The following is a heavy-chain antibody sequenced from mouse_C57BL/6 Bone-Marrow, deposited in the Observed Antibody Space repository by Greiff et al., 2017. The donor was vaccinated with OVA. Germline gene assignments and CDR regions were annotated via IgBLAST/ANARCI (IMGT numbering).Heavy chain of an antibody. V-gene: IGHV5-4*03. D-gene: IGHD2-3*01. J-gene: IGHJ4*01. CDR1: GFTFSSYA. Sequence: EVKVVESGGGLVKPGGSLKLSCAASGFTFSSYAMSWVRQTPEKRLEWVATISDGGSYTYYPDNVKGRFTISRDNAKNNLYLQMSHLKSEDTAMYYCARGEDGPRAMDYWGQGTSVTVSS. CDR2: ISDGGSYT. CDR3: ARGEDGPRAMDY.